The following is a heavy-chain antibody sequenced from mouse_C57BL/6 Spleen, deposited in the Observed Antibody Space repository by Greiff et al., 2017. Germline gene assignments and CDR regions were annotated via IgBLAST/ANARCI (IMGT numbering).Heavy chain of an antibody. CDR3: ARGGELPFAY. D-gene: IGHD2-1*01. CDR2: INPNNGGT. V-gene: IGHV1-26*01. Sequence: VQLQQSGPELVKPGASVKISCKASGYTFTDYYMNWVKQSHGKSLEWIGDINPNNGGTSYNQKFKGKATLTVDKSSSTAYMELRSLTSEDSAVYYCARGGELPFAYWGQGTLVTVSA. CDR1: GYTFTDYY. J-gene: IGHJ3*01.